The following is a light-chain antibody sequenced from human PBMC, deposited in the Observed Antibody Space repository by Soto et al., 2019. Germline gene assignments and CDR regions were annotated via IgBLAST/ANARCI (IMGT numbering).Light chain of an antibody. CDR1: QTISSW. J-gene: IGKJ1*01. Sequence: DIQMTQSPSTLSGSVGDRVTITCRASQTISSWLAWYQQKPGKAPKLLIYKASTLKSGVPSRFSGSGSGTAVTLTISSLPPDDFATYYCQHYNSYSEAFGQGNKVELK. CDR2: KAS. V-gene: IGKV1-5*03. CDR3: QHYNSYSEA.